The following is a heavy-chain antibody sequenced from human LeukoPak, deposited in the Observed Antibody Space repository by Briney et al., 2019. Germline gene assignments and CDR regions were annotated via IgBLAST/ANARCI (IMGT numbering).Heavy chain of an antibody. CDR2: INQDGGTR. D-gene: IGHD3-16*01. CDR3: ARDMKGNLDY. Sequence: GGSLRLSCAASGFTFSNTWMAWVRQAPGKGLDWVANINQDGGTRQYADSVRGRFTTSRDNAKNSLYLEVNSLRAEDTGLYHCARDMKGNLDYWGQGTLVTVSS. J-gene: IGHJ4*02. V-gene: IGHV3-7*01. CDR1: GFTFSNTW.